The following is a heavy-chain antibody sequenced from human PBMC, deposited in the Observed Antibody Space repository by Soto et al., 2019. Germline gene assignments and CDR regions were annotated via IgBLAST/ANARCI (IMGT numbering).Heavy chain of an antibody. CDR1: GYNFVAYY. V-gene: IGHV1-2*02. CDR2: INPSSGAT. J-gene: IGHJ4*02. CDR3: AKDRQYGEYGYNFDY. D-gene: IGHD5-12*01. Sequence: ASVEVSCKASGYNFVAYYMHWVRQAPGQGLEWMGWINPSSGATNFAERFQGRVTMTSDTSISTFYMEIKRLNSDDTAVYFCAKDRQYGEYGYNFDYWGQETLFTVSS.